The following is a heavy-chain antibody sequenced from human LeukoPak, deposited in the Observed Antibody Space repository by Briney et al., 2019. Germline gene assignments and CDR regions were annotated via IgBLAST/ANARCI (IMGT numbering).Heavy chain of an antibody. J-gene: IGHJ3*02. CDR2: IYYSGST. CDR1: GGSISSSSYY. Sequence: PSETLSLTCTVSGGSISSSSYYWGWIRQPPGKGLEWIGSIYYSGSTYYNPSLKSRVTISVDTSKNQFSLKLSSVTAADTAVYYCARHRPSAYCGGDCYSYAFDIWGQGTMVTVSS. D-gene: IGHD2-21*02. V-gene: IGHV4-39*01. CDR3: ARHRPSAYCGGDCYSYAFDI.